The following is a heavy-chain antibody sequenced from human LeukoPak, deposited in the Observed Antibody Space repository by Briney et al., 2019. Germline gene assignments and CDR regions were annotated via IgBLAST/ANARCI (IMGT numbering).Heavy chain of an antibody. CDR1: GFTFSSYW. Sequence: PGGSLRLSCVASGFTFSSYWMSWVRQAPGKGLEWVANIKQDGSEKYYVDSVKGRFTISRDNAKNSLYLQMNSLRAEDTAVYYCARDDGVADYWGQGTLVTVSS. CDR2: IKQDGSEK. V-gene: IGHV3-7*01. J-gene: IGHJ4*02. CDR3: ARDDGVADY. D-gene: IGHD2-15*01.